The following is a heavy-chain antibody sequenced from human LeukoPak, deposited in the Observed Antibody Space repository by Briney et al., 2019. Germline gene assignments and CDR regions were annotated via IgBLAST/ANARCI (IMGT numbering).Heavy chain of an antibody. CDR1: GFTFSSYE. Sequence: GGSLRLSCAASGFTFSSYEMNWVRQAPGKGLEWVSYISSSGSTIYYADPVKGRFTISRDNAKNSLYLQMNSLRAEDTAVYYCAVVVPGGFDYWGQGTLVTVSS. CDR3: AVVVPGGFDY. CDR2: ISSSGSTI. V-gene: IGHV3-48*03. J-gene: IGHJ4*02. D-gene: IGHD2-2*01.